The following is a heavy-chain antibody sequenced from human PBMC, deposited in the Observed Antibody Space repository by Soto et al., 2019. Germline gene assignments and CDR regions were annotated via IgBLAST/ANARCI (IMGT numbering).Heavy chain of an antibody. J-gene: IGHJ6*02. V-gene: IGHV3-48*02. D-gene: IGHD5-18*01. CDR1: GFTFNTYH. CDR3: ATEADTGNVAMDV. Sequence: EVQLVESGGGLVQPGGSLRLSCAASGFTFNTYHMNWVRQAPGKGLEWVSYISGSSSTIYYADSVKGRFNISRDNAKNSLYLQMNSSGDEDTAVYYCATEADTGNVAMDVWGQGTTVTVSS. CDR2: ISGSSSTI.